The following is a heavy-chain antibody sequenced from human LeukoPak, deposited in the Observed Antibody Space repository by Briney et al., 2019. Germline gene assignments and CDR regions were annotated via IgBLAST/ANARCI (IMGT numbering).Heavy chain of an antibody. D-gene: IGHD5-24*01. CDR1: GFTFSNYG. CDR3: ARETPRRGETRDGYR. J-gene: IGHJ4*02. V-gene: IGHV3-30*02. CDR2: IRYDGSNE. Sequence: GGSLRLSCAASGFTFSNYGMYWVRQAPGKGLEWVAFIRYDGSNEYYADSVKGRFTISRDNPKNLLFLQINSLRVEDTAVYYCARETPRRGETRDGYRWGQGTVVTVSS.